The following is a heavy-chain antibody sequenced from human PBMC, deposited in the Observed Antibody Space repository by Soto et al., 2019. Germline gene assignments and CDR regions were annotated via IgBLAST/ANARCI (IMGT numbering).Heavy chain of an antibody. CDR2: IYYSGST. CDR3: ARDSTVTTWGLVGAFDI. J-gene: IGHJ3*02. Sequence: QVQLQESGPGLVKPSQTLSLTCTVSGGSISSGGYYWSWIRQHPGKGLEWIGYIYYSGSTYYNPSLKSRVTISVDTSKNQFSLKLSSVTAADTAVYYCARDSTVTTWGLVGAFDIWGQGTMVTVSS. CDR1: GGSISSGGYY. D-gene: IGHD4-17*01. V-gene: IGHV4-31*03.